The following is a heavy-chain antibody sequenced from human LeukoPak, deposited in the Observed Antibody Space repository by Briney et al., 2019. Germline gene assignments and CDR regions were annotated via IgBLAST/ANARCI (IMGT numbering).Heavy chain of an antibody. CDR1: GYTFTSYG. CDR2: ISAYNGNT. CDR3: ATAGYGDYLYGMDV. Sequence: GASVKVSCKASGYTFTSYGISWVRQAPGQGLEWMGWISAYNGNTNYAQKLQGRVTMTTDTSTSTAYMELRSLRSEDTAVYYCATAGYGDYLYGMDVWGQGTTVTVSS. J-gene: IGHJ6*02. D-gene: IGHD4-17*01. V-gene: IGHV1-18*01.